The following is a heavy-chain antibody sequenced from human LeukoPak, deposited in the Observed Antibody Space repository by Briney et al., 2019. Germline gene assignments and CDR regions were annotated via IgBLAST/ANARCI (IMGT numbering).Heavy chain of an antibody. CDR1: GYTFTTYY. D-gene: IGHD3-3*01. J-gene: IGHJ3*01. CDR2: INPRSGGT. Sequence: ASVKVSCKASGYTFTTYYTHWVRQAPGQGLEWMGRINPRSGGTNYAQRFQGRVTMTRDTSITTAYMDLTRLISDDTAIYYCARESILQGDAFDVWGQGTMVTVSS. V-gene: IGHV1-2*06. CDR3: ARESILQGDAFDV.